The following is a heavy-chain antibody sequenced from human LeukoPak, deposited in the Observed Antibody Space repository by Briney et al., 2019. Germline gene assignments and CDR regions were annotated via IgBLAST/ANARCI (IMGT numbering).Heavy chain of an antibody. Sequence: SETLSLTCTVSGGSISSSSYYWGWIRQPPGKGLEWIGSIYYSGSTYYNPSLKSRVTISVDTSKNQFSLKLSSVTAADTAVYYCASLRRVTYYYGSGSYYDYWGQGTLVTVSS. CDR1: GGSISSSSYY. V-gene: IGHV4-39*01. J-gene: IGHJ4*02. CDR2: IYYSGST. D-gene: IGHD3-10*01. CDR3: ASLRRVTYYYGSGSYYDY.